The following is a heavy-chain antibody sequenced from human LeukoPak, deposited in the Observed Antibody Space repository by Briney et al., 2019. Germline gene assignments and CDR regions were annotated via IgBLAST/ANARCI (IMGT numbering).Heavy chain of an antibody. D-gene: IGHD6-19*01. Sequence: SETLSLTCAVYGGSFSGYYWSWIRQPPGKGLEWIGEINHSGSTNYNPSLKSRVTISVDTSKNQFPLKLSSVTAADTAVYYCARGLLDSSGWYGHRFDYWGQGALVTVSS. CDR2: INHSGST. CDR1: GGSFSGYY. CDR3: ARGLLDSSGWYGHRFDY. V-gene: IGHV4-34*01. J-gene: IGHJ4*02.